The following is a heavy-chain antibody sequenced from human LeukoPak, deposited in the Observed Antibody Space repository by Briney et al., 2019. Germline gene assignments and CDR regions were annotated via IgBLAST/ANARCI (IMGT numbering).Heavy chain of an antibody. CDR1: GYSISSGYY. J-gene: IGHJ4*02. Sequence: PSETLSLTCTVSGYSISSGYYWGWIRQPPGKGLEWIGSIYHSGRTFYNPSLKSRVTISVDTSKNQFSLKLTSVTAADTAVYYCARIPTVTFFDYWGQGTLVTVSS. CDR2: IYHSGRT. D-gene: IGHD4-17*01. V-gene: IGHV4-38-2*02. CDR3: ARIPTVTFFDY.